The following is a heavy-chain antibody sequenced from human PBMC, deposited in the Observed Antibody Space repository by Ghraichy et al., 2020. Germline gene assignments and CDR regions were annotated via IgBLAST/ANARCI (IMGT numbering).Heavy chain of an antibody. D-gene: IGHD2-2*01. Sequence: SETLSLTCTVSGASISSYYWSWIRQPPGKGLEWIGYIYYSGSTNYNPSLKSRVTISVDTSKNQFSLKLSSVTAADTAVYYCAREGYCSGTSCWRYWYFDLWGRGTLVTVSS. CDR3: AREGYCSGTSCWRYWYFDL. CDR2: IYYSGST. J-gene: IGHJ2*01. V-gene: IGHV4-59*01. CDR1: GASISSYY.